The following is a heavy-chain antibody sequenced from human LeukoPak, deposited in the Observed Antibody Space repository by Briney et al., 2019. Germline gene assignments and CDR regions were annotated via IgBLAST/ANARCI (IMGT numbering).Heavy chain of an antibody. CDR3: TTGGLWYSGRVF. CDR1: GFTFSSSG. J-gene: IGHJ4*02. V-gene: IGHV3-33*01. Sequence: GGSLRLSCAASGFTFSSSGMHWVRQAPGKGLEWVAVIWYDGSNKHYADSVKGRFTISRDNSKNTLFLQMNSLKTEDTAMYYCTTGGLWYSGRVFWGQGTLVTVS. D-gene: IGHD3-10*01. CDR2: IWYDGSNK.